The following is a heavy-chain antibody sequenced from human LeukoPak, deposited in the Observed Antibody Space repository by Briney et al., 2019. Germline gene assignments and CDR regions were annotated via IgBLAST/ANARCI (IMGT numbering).Heavy chain of an antibody. V-gene: IGHV3-23*01. CDR2: ISASGGTT. J-gene: IGHJ4*02. CDR1: GFTFSSYA. Sequence: SGGSLRLSCAASGFTFSSYALSWVRQAPGKGLEWVSVISASGGTTYYADSMKGRFTISRDISKDTVYLQMHSLRAEDTAVYYCAKGDVLPSYPTFDYWGQGTLVTVSS. D-gene: IGHD3-9*01. CDR3: AKGDVLPSYPTFDY.